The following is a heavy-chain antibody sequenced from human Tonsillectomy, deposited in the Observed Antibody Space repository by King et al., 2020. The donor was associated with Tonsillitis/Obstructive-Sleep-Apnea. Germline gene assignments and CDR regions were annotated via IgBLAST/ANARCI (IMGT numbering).Heavy chain of an antibody. CDR3: AKGRTGVYWYFDL. CDR1: GFTFSSYG. V-gene: IGHV3-30*18. J-gene: IGHJ2*01. D-gene: IGHD7-27*01. CDR2: ISYDGSNK. Sequence: VQLVESGGGVVRPGRSLRLSCAASGFTFSSYGMHWVRQAPGKGLEWVAVISYDGSNKYYADSVKGRFTISRDNSKNTLYLQMNSLRAEDTAVYYCAKGRTGVYWYFDLWGRGTLVTVSS.